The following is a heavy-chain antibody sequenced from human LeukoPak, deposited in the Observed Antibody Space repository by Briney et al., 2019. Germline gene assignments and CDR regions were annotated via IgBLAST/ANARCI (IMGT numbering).Heavy chain of an antibody. V-gene: IGHV1-69*13. Sequence: GASVKVSCKASGGTFSSYAISWVRQAPGQGLEWMGGIIPIFGTANYAQKFQGRVTITADESTSTAYMELSSLRSEDTAVYYCAREGEAARPYYYYYYMDVWGKGTTVTVSS. CDR1: GGTFSSYA. CDR3: AREGEAARPYYYYYYMDV. CDR2: IIPIFGTA. D-gene: IGHD6-13*01. J-gene: IGHJ6*03.